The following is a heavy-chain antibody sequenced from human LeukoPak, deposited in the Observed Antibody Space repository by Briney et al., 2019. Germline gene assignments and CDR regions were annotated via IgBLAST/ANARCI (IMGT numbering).Heavy chain of an antibody. D-gene: IGHD3-16*01. V-gene: IGHV3-7*03. CDR3: ARTLRGGGALDY. J-gene: IGHJ4*02. CDR1: GFTFSNYW. CDR2: IKEDGSEK. Sequence: LAGGSLRLSCAASGFTFSNYWLNWVRQAPGKGLEWVANIKEDGSEKYYVDSVKGQFTISRDNAKNSLFLQMNSLRAEDTAVYYCARTLRGGGALDYWGQGTLVTVSS.